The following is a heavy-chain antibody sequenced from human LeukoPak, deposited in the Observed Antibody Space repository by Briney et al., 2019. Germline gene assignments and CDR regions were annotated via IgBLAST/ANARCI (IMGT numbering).Heavy chain of an antibody. J-gene: IGHJ4*02. Sequence: GGSLRLSCAASGFNFNTYGMQWVRQAPGKGLEWVAVIGYDGSIKNYADSVKGRFTISRDNAKNTLYLQMNSLRADDTAVYYCARRSAAGGFYDYWGQGTLVTVSS. CDR2: IGYDGSIK. CDR1: GFNFNTYG. D-gene: IGHD6-13*01. CDR3: ARRSAAGGFYDY. V-gene: IGHV3-33*01.